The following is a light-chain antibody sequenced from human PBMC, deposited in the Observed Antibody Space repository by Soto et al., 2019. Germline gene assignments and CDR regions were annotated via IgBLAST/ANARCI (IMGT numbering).Light chain of an antibody. CDR1: SSDVGGYNF. CDR2: DVS. CDR3: CSYAGSYTLV. Sequence: QSALTQPRSVSGSPGQSVTISCTGTSSDVGGYNFVSWYQHHPGKAPKLMIYDVSKRPSGVPDRFSGSMSGSTASLTISGLQAEDEADYYCCSYAGSYTLVFGGGTKLTVL. J-gene: IGLJ3*02. V-gene: IGLV2-11*01.